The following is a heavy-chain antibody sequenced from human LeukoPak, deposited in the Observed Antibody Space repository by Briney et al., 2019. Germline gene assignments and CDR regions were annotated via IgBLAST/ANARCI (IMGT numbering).Heavy chain of an antibody. CDR1: GFTFSSYG. D-gene: IGHD2-8*01. V-gene: IGHV3-33*01. CDR3: ARDTGMLVGNFDY. CDR2: IWYDGSNK. Sequence: GGSLRLSCAASGFTFSSYGMHWVRQAPGKGLEWVAVIWYDGSNKYYADSVKGRFTISRDNSKNSLYLQMNSLRAEDTAVYYCARDTGMLVGNFDYWGQGTLVTVSS. J-gene: IGHJ4*02.